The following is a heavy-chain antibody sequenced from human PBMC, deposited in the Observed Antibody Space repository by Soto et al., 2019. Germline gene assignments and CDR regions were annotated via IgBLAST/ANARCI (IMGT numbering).Heavy chain of an antibody. CDR3: TRGGNRAGHPPDY. Sequence: QVQLVQSGAEVKKPGSSVKVSCKASGGTFSTYTFSWVRQAPGQGLEWMGGIVPILAMPNYAQKFQGRVTISADKSTSTAYMELSSLRSDDTAVYYWTRGGNRAGHPPDYWGQGTLVTVSS. D-gene: IGHD3-16*01. J-gene: IGHJ4*02. CDR2: IVPILAMP. V-gene: IGHV1-69*02. CDR1: GGTFSTYT.